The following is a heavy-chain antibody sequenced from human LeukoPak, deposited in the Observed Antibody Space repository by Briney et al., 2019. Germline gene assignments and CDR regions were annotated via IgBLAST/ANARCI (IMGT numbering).Heavy chain of an antibody. CDR3: ARDKIVGDGRWDFDY. D-gene: IGHD3-10*01. J-gene: IGHJ4*02. CDR1: GFSFRNNA. Sequence: GGSLRLSCEGSGFSFRNNAVSWVRQAPGKGLEWVSGMIGGGTTYYADNVKGRFVISRDDSKNTVYLQMNNLRVEDTALYFCARDKIVGDGRWDFDYRGQGTLVTVSS. V-gene: IGHV3-23*01. CDR2: MIGGGTT.